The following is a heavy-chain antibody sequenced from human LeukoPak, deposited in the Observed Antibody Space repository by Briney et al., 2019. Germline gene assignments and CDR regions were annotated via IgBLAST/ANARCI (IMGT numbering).Heavy chain of an antibody. CDR1: GFTFTRHL. CDR3: AREPDNWFDP. Sequence: PGGSLSLSCAASGFTFTRHLMSWVRQAPGKGLEWVANIKQDGSEKFYVESVRGRFTISKDNAKNSLYLQMNSLRAEDTAVYYCAREPDNWFDPWGQGTLVTVSS. V-gene: IGHV3-7*01. CDR2: IKQDGSEK. J-gene: IGHJ5*02.